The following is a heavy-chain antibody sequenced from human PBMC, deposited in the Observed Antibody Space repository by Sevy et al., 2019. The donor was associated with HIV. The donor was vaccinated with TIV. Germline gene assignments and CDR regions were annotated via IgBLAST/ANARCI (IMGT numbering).Heavy chain of an antibody. D-gene: IGHD3-22*01. CDR1: GFTFSDYY. V-gene: IGHV3-11*01. Sequence: GGSLRLSCAASGFTFSDYYMSWIRQAPGKGLEWVSYISSSGSTIYYADSVKGRFTISRDNAKNSLYLQMNSLRAEDTAVYYCARDHYYDSSGYYLPTSDYWDQGTLVTVSS. CDR3: ARDHYYDSSGYYLPTSDY. J-gene: IGHJ4*02. CDR2: ISSSGSTI.